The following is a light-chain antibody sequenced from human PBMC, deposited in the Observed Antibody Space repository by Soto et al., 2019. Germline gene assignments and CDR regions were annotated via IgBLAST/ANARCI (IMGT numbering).Light chain of an antibody. CDR3: QHYSTVWA. Sequence: DIQLTQSPSTLSASVGARVTITCRASQSISSWLGGYQQKPGKAPKLLLYDVSTLQSAVPSRFSGSGSGTELTLTISSLQPDDFATYYCQHYSTVWAFGQGTKVDTK. CDR1: QSISSW. J-gene: IGKJ1*01. CDR2: DVS. V-gene: IGKV1-5*01.